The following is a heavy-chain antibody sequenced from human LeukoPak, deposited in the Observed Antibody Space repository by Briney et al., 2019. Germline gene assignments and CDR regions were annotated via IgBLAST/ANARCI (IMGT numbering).Heavy chain of an antibody. CDR3: AREDGDYVVDY. D-gene: IGHD4-17*01. V-gene: IGHV3-23*01. CDR1: GFTFSSYA. Sequence: GGSLRLSCAASGFTFSSYAVNWVRQAPGKGLEWVSAISGSGGSTYYADSVKGRFTISRDNSKNTLYLQMNSLRAEDTAVYYCAREDGDYVVDYWGQGTLVTVSS. J-gene: IGHJ4*02. CDR2: ISGSGGST.